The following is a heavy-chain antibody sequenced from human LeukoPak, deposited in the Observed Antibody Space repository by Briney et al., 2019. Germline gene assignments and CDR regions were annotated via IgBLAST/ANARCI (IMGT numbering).Heavy chain of an antibody. CDR1: GGSISSGGYS. J-gene: IGHJ4*02. CDR3: ARGGANYYDSSGFVV. CDR2: IYHSGST. Sequence: SQTLSLTCAVSGGSISSGGYSWSWIRQPPGKGLEWIGCIYHSGSTYYNPSLKSRVTISVDRSKNQFSLKLSSVTAADTAVYYCARGGANYYDSSGFVVWGQGTLVTVSS. D-gene: IGHD3-22*01. V-gene: IGHV4-30-2*01.